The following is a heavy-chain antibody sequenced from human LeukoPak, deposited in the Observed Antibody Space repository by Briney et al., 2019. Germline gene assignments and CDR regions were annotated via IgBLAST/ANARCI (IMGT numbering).Heavy chain of an antibody. J-gene: IGHJ4*02. Sequence: GESLKISCKGSGYSFTSYWIGWVRQMPGKGLEWMGIIYPGDSDTRYSPSFQGQVTISADKSISTAHLQWSSLKASDTAMYYCARSPPTYYYDSSGYYFDYWGQGTLVTVSS. CDR3: ARSPPTYYYDSSGYYFDY. CDR1: GYSFTSYW. CDR2: IYPGDSDT. D-gene: IGHD3-22*01. V-gene: IGHV5-51*01.